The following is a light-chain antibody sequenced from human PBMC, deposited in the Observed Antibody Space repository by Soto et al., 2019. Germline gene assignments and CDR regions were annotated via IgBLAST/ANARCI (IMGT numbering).Light chain of an antibody. Sequence: EIVMTQSPLSLPVTPGEPASISCRSSQSLLQSNGYNCLDWYLQKPGQSPQLLIYLGSNRASGVPDRFSGSGSGTDFKLKISRVEAEDVGVYYCMQAVQSPLTFGGGTKVEIK. CDR2: LGS. CDR1: QSLLQSNGYNC. J-gene: IGKJ4*01. V-gene: IGKV2-28*01. CDR3: MQAVQSPLT.